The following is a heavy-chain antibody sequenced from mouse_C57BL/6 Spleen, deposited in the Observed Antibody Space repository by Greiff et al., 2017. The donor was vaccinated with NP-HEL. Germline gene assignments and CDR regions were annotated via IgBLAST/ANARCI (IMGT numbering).Heavy chain of an antibody. CDR3: ARERDYYGSSLHYFDY. D-gene: IGHD1-1*01. V-gene: IGHV1-76*01. J-gene: IGHJ2*01. CDR1: GYTFTDYY. Sequence: VQLQQSGAELVRPGASVKLSCKASGYTFTDYYINWVKQRPGQGLEWIARIYPGSGNTYYNEKFKGKATLTAEKSSSTAYMQLSSLTSEDSAVYFCARERDYYGSSLHYFDYWGQGTTLTVSS. CDR2: IYPGSGNT.